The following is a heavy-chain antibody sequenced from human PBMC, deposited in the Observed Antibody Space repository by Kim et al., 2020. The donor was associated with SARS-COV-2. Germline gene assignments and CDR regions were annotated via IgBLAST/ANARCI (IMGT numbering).Heavy chain of an antibody. Sequence: GGSLRLSCAASGFTFNSYGMHWVRQAPGKGLDWLAVISYDGINNYYAASVRGPLLISRDNSKNTLFLKMNGLRAEDTAVYYCAKDRDYYGSGSFGYNGMDVWGQGTTVIVSS. D-gene: IGHD3-10*01. CDR1: GFTFNSYG. CDR3: AKDRDYYGSGSFGYNGMDV. CDR2: ISYDGINN. V-gene: IGHV3-30*18. J-gene: IGHJ6*01.